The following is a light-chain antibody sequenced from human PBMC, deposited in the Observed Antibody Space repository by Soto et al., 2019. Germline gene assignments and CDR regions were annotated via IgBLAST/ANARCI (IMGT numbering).Light chain of an antibody. Sequence: EIVLTQSPGTLSLSPGERGTLSCRASQIVSKNDLAWYQQKPGQSPRILIYGASNRAPDIPDRFSGSESGTEFTLTISRVEPEDSAVYYCQQYGNSPWTFVQGTKVEIK. CDR1: QIVSKND. CDR3: QQYGNSPWT. CDR2: GAS. V-gene: IGKV3-20*01. J-gene: IGKJ1*01.